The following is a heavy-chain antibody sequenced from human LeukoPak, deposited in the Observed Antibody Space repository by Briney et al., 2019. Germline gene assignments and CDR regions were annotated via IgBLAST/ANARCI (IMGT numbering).Heavy chain of an antibody. CDR3: ARLTKPGITGTHFDY. CDR1: GYSFTSYW. D-gene: IGHD1-20*01. V-gene: IGHV5-51*01. CDR2: IYPGDSDT. J-gene: IGHJ4*02. Sequence: GESLKISCKGSGYSFTSYWIGWVRQMPGKGLEWMGIIYPGDSDTRYSPSFQGQVTISADKSISTAYLQWSSLKASDTAMYYCARLTKPGITGTHFDYWGQGTLVTVSS.